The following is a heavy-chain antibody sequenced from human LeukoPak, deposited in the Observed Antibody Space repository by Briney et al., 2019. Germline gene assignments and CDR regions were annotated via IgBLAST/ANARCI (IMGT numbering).Heavy chain of an antibody. Sequence: SETLSLTCTVSGGSISSYYWSWIRQPPGKGLEWIGYIYYSGSTNYNPSLKSRVTISVDTSKNQFSLKLSSVTAADTAVYYCARQGEYCGGDCYPNWFDPWGQRTLVTVSS. V-gene: IGHV4-59*08. CDR1: GGSISSYY. J-gene: IGHJ5*02. D-gene: IGHD2-21*02. CDR2: IYYSGST. CDR3: ARQGEYCGGDCYPNWFDP.